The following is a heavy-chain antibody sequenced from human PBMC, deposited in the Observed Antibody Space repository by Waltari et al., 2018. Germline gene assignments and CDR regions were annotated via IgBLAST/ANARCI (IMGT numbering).Heavy chain of an antibody. V-gene: IGHV4-39*07. CDR3: ARGGDGYNWGSDY. J-gene: IGHJ4*02. CDR1: GGSISSSSYY. D-gene: IGHD3-16*01. CDR2: IYYSGST. Sequence: QLQLQESGPGLVKPSETLSLTCTVSGGSISSSSYYWGWIRQPPGKGLEWIGSIYYSGSTYYNPSLKSRVTISVDTSKNQFSLKLSSVTAADTAVYYCARGGDGYNWGSDYWGQGTLVTVSS.